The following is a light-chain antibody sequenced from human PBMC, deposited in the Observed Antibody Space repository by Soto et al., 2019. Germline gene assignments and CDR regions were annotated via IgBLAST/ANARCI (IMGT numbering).Light chain of an antibody. CDR3: QQSYSTPFT. Sequence: DLQMTQSPSSLPASVGDRVTITCRAGQSISSNLNWYQQRPGKAPELLIFAASSLQSGVPSRFSGGGSGTDFTLTISSLQPADFATYYCQQSYSTPFTFGPGTRVDLK. V-gene: IGKV1-39*01. J-gene: IGKJ3*01. CDR1: QSISSN. CDR2: AAS.